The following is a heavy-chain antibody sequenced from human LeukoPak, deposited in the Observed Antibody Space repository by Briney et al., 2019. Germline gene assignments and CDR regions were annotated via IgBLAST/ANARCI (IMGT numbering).Heavy chain of an antibody. CDR3: AGYDFGDLGPLKS. V-gene: IGHV3-30*03. CDR1: EFTFSTYG. D-gene: IGHD4-17*01. CDR2: VLYDGINK. Sequence: GGSLRLSCAASEFTFSTYGMHWVRQAPGKGLEWVALVLYDGINKFYADSVKGRFTISRDNPKNTLYLEMNSLRAEDTAVYYCAGYDFGDLGPLKSWGQGTLVTVSS. J-gene: IGHJ1*01.